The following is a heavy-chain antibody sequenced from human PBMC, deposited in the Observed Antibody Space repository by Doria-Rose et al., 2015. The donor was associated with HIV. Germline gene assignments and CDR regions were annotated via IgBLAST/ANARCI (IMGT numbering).Heavy chain of an antibody. CDR1: GASVSSRGYY. V-gene: IGHV4-31*03. CDR2: TYYTGTS. D-gene: IGHD3-16*01. J-gene: IGHJ4*02. CDR3: ARMGSYRELDY. Sequence: QVQLQESGPGLVKPSETLSLTCNVSGASVSSRGYYWNWIRQVPGKGLESLGYTYYTGTSDYSPSLKSRLNMAVDTSKNQFSLKLSFVTVADTAVYYCARMGSYRELDYWGQGARGIGSA.